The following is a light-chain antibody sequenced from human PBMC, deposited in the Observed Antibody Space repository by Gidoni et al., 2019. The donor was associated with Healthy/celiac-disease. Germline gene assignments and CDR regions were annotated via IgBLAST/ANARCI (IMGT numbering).Light chain of an antibody. V-gene: IGLV2-14*03. CDR1: SSDVGGYNY. CDR3: ISYTSSSTNV. CDR2: DVS. J-gene: IGLJ1*01. Sequence: QSALTQPASVSGSQGQSITISCTGTSSDVGGYNYVSWYQKHPVKAPKLMIYDVSNRPTGVSNRFSGSKSGNTASLTISWLQAEDEADYYCISYTSSSTNVFGTGTKVTVL.